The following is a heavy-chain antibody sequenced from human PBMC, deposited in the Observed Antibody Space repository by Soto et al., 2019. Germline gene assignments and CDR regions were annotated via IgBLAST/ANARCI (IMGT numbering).Heavy chain of an antibody. CDR1: EFTFKSYG. CDR2: MSYDGNKK. V-gene: IGHV3-30*18. J-gene: IGHJ4*02. Sequence: QVQLVESGGGVVQAGRSLRLSCVASEFTFKSYGVHWVRQAPGKGLAWVAVMSYDGNKKHYADSVRGRFTISRDNSKNPLYLQMNRLRTEDTAVYYCAKDSYRGDIVLTPAPYGNDYWGQGTLVTVSS. CDR3: AKDSYRGDIVLTPAPYGNDY. D-gene: IGHD2-2*01.